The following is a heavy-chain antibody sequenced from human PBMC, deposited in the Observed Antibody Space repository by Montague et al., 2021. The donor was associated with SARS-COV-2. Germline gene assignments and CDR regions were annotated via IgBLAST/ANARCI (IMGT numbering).Heavy chain of an antibody. V-gene: IGHV4-31*03. CDR2: VYSGGTT. CDR3: VRDGGLRFSGGTIDF. D-gene: IGHD3-3*01. J-gene: IGHJ4*02. CDR1: GGSMISGGYY. Sequence: TLSLTCNVSGGSMISGGYYWSWIRQPPGKGLEWIGYVYSGGTTYYNPSLKSRVTISEDMSKNQFSLRLTSVTAADTAVYYCVRDGGLRFSGGTIDFRGQGTLVSVSS.